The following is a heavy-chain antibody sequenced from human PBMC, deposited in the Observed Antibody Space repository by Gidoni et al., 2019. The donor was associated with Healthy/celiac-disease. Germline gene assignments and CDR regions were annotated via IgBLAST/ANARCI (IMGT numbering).Heavy chain of an antibody. J-gene: IGHJ4*02. CDR3: AKDAYCTNGVCSTYDY. CDR1: GFTFSSYG. D-gene: IGHD2-8*01. CDR2: ISYDGSNK. Sequence: QVQLVESGGGVVQHGRSLRLSCGASGFTFSSYGMPWVRQAPGKGLEVVAVISYDGSNKYYAYSVKVRFTISRDNSKNPLYLQMNSLRAEDTAVYYCAKDAYCTNGVCSTYDYWGQGTLVTVSS. V-gene: IGHV3-30*18.